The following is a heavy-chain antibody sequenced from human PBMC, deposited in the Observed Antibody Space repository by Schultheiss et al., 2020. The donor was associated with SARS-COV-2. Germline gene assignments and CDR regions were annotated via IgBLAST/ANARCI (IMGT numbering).Heavy chain of an antibody. J-gene: IGHJ4*02. Sequence: GGSLRLSCAASGFTFSSYSMNWVRQAPGKGLEWVSSISSSSSYIYYADSVKGRFTISRDNSKNTLYLQMNSLRAEDTAVYYCARDGSSYYDFWSGYYGYWGQGTLVTVSS. D-gene: IGHD3-3*01. CDR3: ARDGSSYYDFWSGYYGY. V-gene: IGHV3-21*01. CDR1: GFTFSSYS. CDR2: ISSSSSYI.